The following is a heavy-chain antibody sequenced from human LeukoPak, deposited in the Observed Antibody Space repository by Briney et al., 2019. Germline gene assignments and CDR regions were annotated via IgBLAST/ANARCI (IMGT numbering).Heavy chain of an antibody. CDR1: GFTFSSYA. J-gene: IGHJ4*02. CDR3: AKGKLGGYDSSGYYSGLDY. Sequence: GGSLRLSCAASGFTFSSYAMSWVRQAPGKGLECVSAISGSGGSAYYADSVKGRFTISRDNSKNTLYLQMNSLRAEDTAVYYCAKGKLGGYDSSGYYSGLDYWGQGTLVTVSS. CDR2: ISGSGGSA. V-gene: IGHV3-23*01. D-gene: IGHD3-22*01.